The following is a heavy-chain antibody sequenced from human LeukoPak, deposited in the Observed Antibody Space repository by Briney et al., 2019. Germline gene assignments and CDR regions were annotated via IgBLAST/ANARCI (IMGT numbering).Heavy chain of an antibody. CDR3: ARERITMVRGFSGYYYYMDV. CDR1: GYSISSGYY. CDR2: IYTSGST. V-gene: IGHV4-4*07. D-gene: IGHD3-10*01. J-gene: IGHJ6*03. Sequence: NPSETLSLTCTVSGYSISSGYYWSWIRQPAGKGLEWIGRIYTSGSTNYNPSLKSQVTMSVDTSKNQFSLKLSSVTAADTAVYYCARERITMVRGFSGYYYYMDVWGKGTTVTISS.